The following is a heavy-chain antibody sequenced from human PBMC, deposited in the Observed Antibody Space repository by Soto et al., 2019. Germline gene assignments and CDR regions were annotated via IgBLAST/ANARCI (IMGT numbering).Heavy chain of an antibody. CDR1: GGSINSYY. J-gene: IGHJ4*02. CDR3: AGYYYSRGYYPFDY. V-gene: IGHV4-59*01. D-gene: IGHD3-22*01. Sequence: SETLSLTCSVSGGSINSYYWSWIRQPPGKGLEWIGYIYYGGSTDYNPSLRSRVTISIDTSKNQVSLKLTSLTAADTAMYYCAGYYYSRGYYPFDYWGQGTLVTVSS. CDR2: IYYGGST.